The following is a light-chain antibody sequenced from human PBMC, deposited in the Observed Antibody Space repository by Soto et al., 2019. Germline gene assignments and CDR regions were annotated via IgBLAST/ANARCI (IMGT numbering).Light chain of an antibody. CDR3: QTWGTGIRV. CDR2: VNSDGSH. CDR1: SGHSNYA. Sequence: QLVLTQSPSASASLGASVKLTCTLSSGHSNYAIAWHQQQPEKGPRYLMKVNSDGSHRKGDGFPDRFSGSSSGAQRYLTISSLQSEDEADYYCQTWGTGIRVFGTGTKVTVL. V-gene: IGLV4-69*01. J-gene: IGLJ1*01.